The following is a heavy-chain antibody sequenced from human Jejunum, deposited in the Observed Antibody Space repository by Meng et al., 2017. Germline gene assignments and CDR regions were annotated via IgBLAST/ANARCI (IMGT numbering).Heavy chain of an antibody. CDR1: GGSVSSAGYQ. D-gene: IGHD1-26*01. CDR2: AST. V-gene: IGHV4-61*08. J-gene: IGHJ4*02. Sequence: QVELREAGPGLVSTSETLSLICSVSGGSVSSAGYQWSWIRQPPGKGLEWIGYASTNYNPSLKSRVTISGDTSKNQFSLRLTSVTAADTAVYYCARDHMGSLDYWGQGILVTVSS. CDR3: ARDHMGSLDY.